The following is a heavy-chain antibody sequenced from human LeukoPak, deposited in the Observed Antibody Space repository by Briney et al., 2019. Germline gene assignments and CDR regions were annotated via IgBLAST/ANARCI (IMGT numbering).Heavy chain of an antibody. CDR1: GYTFTSYA. D-gene: IGHD2/OR15-2a*01. CDR3: ASKPIVKEYLYDPSFDY. J-gene: IGHJ4*02. Sequence: GASVKVSCKASGYTFTSYAMHWVRQAPGQRLEWMGWINAGNGNTKYSQKFQGRVTITRDTSASTAYMELSSLRSEDTAVYYCASKPIVKEYLYDPSFDYWGQGTLVTVSS. CDR2: INAGNGNT. V-gene: IGHV1-3*01.